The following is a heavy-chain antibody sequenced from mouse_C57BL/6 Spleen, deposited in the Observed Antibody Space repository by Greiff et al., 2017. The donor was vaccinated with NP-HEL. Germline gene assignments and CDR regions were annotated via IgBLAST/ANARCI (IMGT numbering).Heavy chain of an antibody. D-gene: IGHD1-1*01. J-gene: IGHJ4*01. Sequence: QVQLQQSGAELVRPGASVTLSCKASGYTFTDYEMHWVKQTPVHGLEWIGAIDPETGGTAYNQKFKCKAILTADKSSSTAYMELRSLTSEDSAVYYCTRREGNYYGSSYGGAMDYWGQGTSVTVSS. CDR3: TRREGNYYGSSYGGAMDY. CDR2: IDPETGGT. CDR1: GYTFTDYE. V-gene: IGHV1-15*01.